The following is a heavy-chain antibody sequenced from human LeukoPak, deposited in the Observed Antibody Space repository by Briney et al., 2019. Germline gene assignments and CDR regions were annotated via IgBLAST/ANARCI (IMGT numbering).Heavy chain of an antibody. Sequence: GGSLRLSCSASGFTFNRYPMHWVRQAPGKGLEYVSAISGNGGSTYYADSVKGRFTISRDNSKNTLYLQMNSLRDEDTALYYCAKAGIGVVGYFDYWGQGTLVTVSS. CDR1: GFTFNRYP. V-gene: IGHV3-64*04. CDR2: ISGNGGST. J-gene: IGHJ4*02. CDR3: AKAGIGVVGYFDY. D-gene: IGHD6-19*01.